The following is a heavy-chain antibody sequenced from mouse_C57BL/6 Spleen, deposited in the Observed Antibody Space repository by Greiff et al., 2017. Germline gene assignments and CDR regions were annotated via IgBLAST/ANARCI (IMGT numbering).Heavy chain of an antibody. V-gene: IGHV1-18*01. CDR1: GYTFTDYN. D-gene: IGHD1-1*01. CDR3: ARSNYYGSSYAMDY. Sequence: EVQLQQSGPELVKPGASVTIPCKASGYTFTDYNMDWVKQSHGKSLEWIGDINPNNGGTIYNQKFKGKATLPVDKSSSTAYMELRSLTSEDTAVYYCARSNYYGSSYAMDYWGQGTSVTVSS. CDR2: INPNNGGT. J-gene: IGHJ4*01.